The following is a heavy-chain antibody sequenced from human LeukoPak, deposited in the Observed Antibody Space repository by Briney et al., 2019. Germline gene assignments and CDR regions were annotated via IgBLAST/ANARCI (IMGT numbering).Heavy chain of an antibody. V-gene: IGHV4-34*01. J-gene: IGHJ3*02. CDR3: ARRHYDFWSGYWPDQAFDI. D-gene: IGHD3-3*01. CDR2: INHSGST. CDR1: GGSFSGYY. Sequence: PSETLSLTCAVYGGSFSGYYWSWIRQPPGKGLEWIGEINHSGSTNYNPSLKSRVTISVDTSKNQFSLKLSSVTAADTAVYYCARRHYDFWSGYWPDQAFDIWGQGTIVTVSS.